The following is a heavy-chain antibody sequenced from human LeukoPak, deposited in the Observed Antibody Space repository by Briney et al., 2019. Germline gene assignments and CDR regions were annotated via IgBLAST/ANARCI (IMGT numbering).Heavy chain of an antibody. CDR3: TRGHWGLQS. D-gene: IGHD7-27*01. Sequence: PSETLSLTCTVSGASVTDYYWSWIRQSPGKGLEWISYIHHSGNSDYNPSLRNRVTTSLDTSKNQFSLNLISVTAADTAVYYCTRGHWGLQSWSQGTLVTVSS. J-gene: IGHJ5*02. V-gene: IGHV4-59*02. CDR1: GASVTDYY. CDR2: IHHSGNS.